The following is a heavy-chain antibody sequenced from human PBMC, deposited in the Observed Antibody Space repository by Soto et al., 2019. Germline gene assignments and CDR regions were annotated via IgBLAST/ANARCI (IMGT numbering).Heavy chain of an antibody. CDR2: ISGPGGST. V-gene: IGHV3-23*01. D-gene: IGHD6-19*01. CDR3: SRDERIAVSGTDT. Sequence: EVQLLESGGGLVQPGGSLRLSCEASGFIFSNYAMTWVRQAAGKGLEWVSSISGPGGSTYYSDSVQGRFTISRENSKNPLLLQMHSLRADDTALYFCSRDERIAVSGTDTWVQGILGTVTS. CDR1: GFIFSNYA. J-gene: IGHJ5*02.